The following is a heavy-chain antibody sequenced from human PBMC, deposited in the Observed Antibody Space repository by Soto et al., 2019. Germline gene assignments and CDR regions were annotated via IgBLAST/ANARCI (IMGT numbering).Heavy chain of an antibody. D-gene: IGHD3-22*01. V-gene: IGHV3-23*01. J-gene: IGHJ4*02. CDR2: ISGRIGST. Sequence: EVQLLESGGGLVQPGGSLRLSCAASGFTFSSYAMSWVRQAPGKGLEWVSGISGRIGSTYYADSVKGRFTISRDDSKNTLYLQMNSLRAEDTAVYYCAKGDTMIIVVITNLIDYWGQGTLVTVSS. CDR1: GFTFSSYA. CDR3: AKGDTMIIVVITNLIDY.